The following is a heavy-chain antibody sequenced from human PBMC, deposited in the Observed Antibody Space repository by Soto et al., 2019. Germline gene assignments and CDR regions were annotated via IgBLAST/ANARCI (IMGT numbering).Heavy chain of an antibody. J-gene: IGHJ4*02. CDR2: ISSSSSYI. D-gene: IGHD6-13*01. Sequence: GGSLRLSCAASGFSFSSYSMNWVRQAPGKGLEWVSSISSSSSYIYYADSVKGRFTISRDNAKNSLYLQMNSLRAEDTAVYYCAKDLVAGTGYSGFGYWGQGTLVTVSS. CDR1: GFSFSSYS. CDR3: AKDLVAGTGYSGFGY. V-gene: IGHV3-21*01.